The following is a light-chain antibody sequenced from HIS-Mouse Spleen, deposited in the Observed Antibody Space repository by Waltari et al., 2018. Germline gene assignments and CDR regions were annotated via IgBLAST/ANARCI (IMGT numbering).Light chain of an antibody. J-gene: IGLJ3*02. CDR1: ALPKQY. Sequence: SYELTQPPSVSVSQGQTARITCSGDALPKQYAYWYQQKPGQAPVRVIYKDSERPSGIPERFSGSSSGTTVTLTISGVQAEDEADYYCQSADSSGTGWVFGGGTKLTVL. CDR3: QSADSSGTGWV. CDR2: KDS. V-gene: IGLV3-25*03.